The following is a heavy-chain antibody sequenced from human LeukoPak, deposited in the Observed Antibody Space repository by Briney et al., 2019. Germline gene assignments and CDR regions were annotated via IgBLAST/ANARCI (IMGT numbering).Heavy chain of an antibody. CDR3: AKACSGSWTFDK. CDR1: GFNFSTDG. J-gene: IGHJ4*02. V-gene: IGHV3-30*18. Sequence: ASPPRLSCDHSGFNFSTDGFNSVRQTPGRGPDRLPLLSDDGGVKSYVDLVKGRFTISRDYSKNMLYLQMNSLRVEDTAISYCAKACSGSWTFDKWGQGTLVTVSS. D-gene: IGHD6-13*01. CDR2: LSDDGGVK.